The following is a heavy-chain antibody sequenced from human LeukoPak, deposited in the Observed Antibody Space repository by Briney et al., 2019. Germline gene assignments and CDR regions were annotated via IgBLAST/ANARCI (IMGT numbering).Heavy chain of an antibody. J-gene: IGHJ4*02. CDR3: VHRRTLAGLHTSY. Sequence: SGPTLVKPTQTLTLNCTFSGFSLTPSGVGVGWIRQPPGKALEWLAVIYWDDEKRYSPSLKSRLTITKDTSRNQVVLTMTNMDPVDTGTYHCVHRRTLAGLHTSYWGQGTPVTVSS. CDR1: GFSLTPSGVG. D-gene: IGHD6-19*01. CDR2: IYWDDEK. V-gene: IGHV2-5*02.